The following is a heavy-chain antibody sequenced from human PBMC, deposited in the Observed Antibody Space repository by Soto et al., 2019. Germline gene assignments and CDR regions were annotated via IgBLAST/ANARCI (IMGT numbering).Heavy chain of an antibody. D-gene: IGHD6-19*01. J-gene: IGHJ4*02. CDR3: AKDRMRGQRHSSASEPDY. V-gene: IGHV3-30*18. CDR1: GFTFSSYG. CDR2: ISYDGSNK. Sequence: PGGSLRLSCAASGFTFSSYGMHWVRQAPGKGLEWVAVISYDGSNKYYADSVKGRFTISRDNSKNTLYLQMNSLRAEDTAVYYCAKDRMRGQRHSSASEPDYWGQGTLVTVSS.